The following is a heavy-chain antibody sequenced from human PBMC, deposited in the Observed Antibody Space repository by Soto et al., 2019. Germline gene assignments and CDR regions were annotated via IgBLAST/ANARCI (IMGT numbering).Heavy chain of an antibody. V-gene: IGHV3-23*01. D-gene: IGHD2-15*01. CDR1: GFTFSSYA. CDR3: ANSDCSGGSCYSNFDY. CDR2: ISGSGGST. J-gene: IGHJ4*02. Sequence: EVQLLESGGGLVQPGGSLRLSCAASGFTFSSYAMSWVRQAPGKGLEWVSAISGSGGSTYYADSVKGRFTISRDNSKNTLYLQINSLRAEDTAVYYCANSDCSGGSCYSNFDYWGQGTLVTVSS.